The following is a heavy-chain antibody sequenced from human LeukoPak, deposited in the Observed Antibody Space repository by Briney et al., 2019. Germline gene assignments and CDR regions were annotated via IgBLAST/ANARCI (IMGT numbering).Heavy chain of an antibody. CDR3: ARGQMIDY. CDR2: IYYSGST. Sequence: PSETLSLTCTVSGGSISSYYWSWIRQPPGKGLEWIGYIYYSGSTNYNPSLKSRVTISVDTSKNQFSLKLSSVTAADTAVYYCARGQMIDYWGQGTLVTVSS. J-gene: IGHJ4*02. CDR1: GGSISSYY. V-gene: IGHV4-59*01. D-gene: IGHD3-22*01.